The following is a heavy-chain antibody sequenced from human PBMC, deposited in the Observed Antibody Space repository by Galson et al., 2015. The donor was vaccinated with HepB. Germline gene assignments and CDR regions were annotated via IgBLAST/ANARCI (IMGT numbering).Heavy chain of an antibody. CDR2: ISSNGGST. J-gene: IGHJ4*02. CDR1: GFTFSSYA. Sequence: SLRLSCAASGFTFSSYAMHWVRQAPGKGLEYVSAISSNGGSTYYADSVKGRFTISRDNSKNTLYLQMSSLRAEDTAVYYCVKAGYSSSWYNRRQYFDYWGQGTLVTVSS. CDR3: VKAGYSSSWYNRRQYFDY. D-gene: IGHD6-13*01. V-gene: IGHV3-64D*06.